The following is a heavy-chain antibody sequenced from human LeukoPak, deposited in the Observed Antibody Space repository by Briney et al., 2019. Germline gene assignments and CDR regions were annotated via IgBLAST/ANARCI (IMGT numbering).Heavy chain of an antibody. CDR2: INVNGGAM. D-gene: IGHD6-13*01. J-gene: IGHJ4*02. Sequence: GGSLRLSCAASGFSFKDYYFSWIRQAPGKGLEWVSFINVNGGAMYYADFVKGRFTILRENAKSSLYLEMNRLRVEDTAVYYCATGPRILAAGSYYFDYWGQGSLVTVSS. CDR1: GFSFKDYY. V-gene: IGHV3-11*01. CDR3: ATGPRILAAGSYYFDY.